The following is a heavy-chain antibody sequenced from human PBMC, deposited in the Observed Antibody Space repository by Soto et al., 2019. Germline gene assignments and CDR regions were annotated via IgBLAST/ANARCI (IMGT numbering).Heavy chain of an antibody. J-gene: IGHJ4*02. CDR3: AKGRGKAFDY. V-gene: IGHV3-9*01. CDR2: ISWNSGSI. Sequence: EVQLVESGGGLVQPGRSLRLSCAASGFTFDDYAMHWVRQAPGKGLEWVSGISWNSGSIGYADSVKGRFTISRDNAKNSLYLQMNSLRAEDTALYHCAKGRGKAFDYWGQGTLVTVSS. CDR1: GFTFDDYA.